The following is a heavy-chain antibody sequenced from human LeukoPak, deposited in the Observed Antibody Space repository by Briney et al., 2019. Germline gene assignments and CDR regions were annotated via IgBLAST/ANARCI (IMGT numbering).Heavy chain of an antibody. CDR2: INDNGGQR. CDR1: GLAFNNYA. D-gene: IGHD1-26*01. Sequence: GGSLRLSCAASGLAFNNYAMTWVRQAPGKGLERVSNINDNGGQRHYADSVKGRFTISRDNSKNTLFLQMDSLRAEDTAVYYCAKTQWKVGATDYFDYWGQGILVTVSS. CDR3: AKTQWKVGATDYFDY. J-gene: IGHJ4*02. V-gene: IGHV3-23*01.